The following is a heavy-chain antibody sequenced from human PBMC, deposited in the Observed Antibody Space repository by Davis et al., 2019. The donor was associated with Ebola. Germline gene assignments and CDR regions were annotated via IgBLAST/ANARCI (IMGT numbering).Heavy chain of an antibody. J-gene: IGHJ6*02. CDR1: GFTFSSYG. CDR2: IWYDGSNK. CDR3: ARGRIVATIRYYYYYGMDV. Sequence: GGSLRLSCAASGFTFSSYGMHWVRQAPGKGLEWVAVIWYDGSNKYYADSVKGRFTISRDNSKNTLYLQMNSLRAEDTAVYYCARGRIVATIRYYYYYGMDVWGQGTTVTVSS. D-gene: IGHD5-12*01. V-gene: IGHV3-33*01.